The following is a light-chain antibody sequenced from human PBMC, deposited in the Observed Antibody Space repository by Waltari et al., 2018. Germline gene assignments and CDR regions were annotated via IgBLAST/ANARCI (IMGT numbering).Light chain of an antibody. J-gene: IGKJ2*01. CDR1: QNIITW. CDR2: TAS. CDR3: QQYDDFPST. Sequence: DIQMTQSPSTLSVSVGDRVTITCRASQNIITWLAWSQQKPGKPPRLLVHTASILETGVPSRFSGSGSGTTFTLTINSLQPDDLATYYCQQYDDFPSTFGQGTKLEIK. V-gene: IGKV1-5*03.